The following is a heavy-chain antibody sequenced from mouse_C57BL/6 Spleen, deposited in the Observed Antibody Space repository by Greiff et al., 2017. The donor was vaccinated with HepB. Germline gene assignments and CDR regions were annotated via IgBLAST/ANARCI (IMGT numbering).Heavy chain of an antibody. V-gene: IGHV2-2*01. CDR1: GFSLTSYG. CDR3: ARDYDGSYFDV. J-gene: IGHJ1*03. CDR2: IWSGGST. Sequence: VQLQQSGPGLVQPSQSLSITCTVSGFSLTSYGVHWVRQSPGKGLEWLGVIWSGGSTDYNAAFISRLSISKDNSKSQVFFKMNSLQADDTAIYYCARDYDGSYFDVWGTGTTVTVSS. D-gene: IGHD2-4*01.